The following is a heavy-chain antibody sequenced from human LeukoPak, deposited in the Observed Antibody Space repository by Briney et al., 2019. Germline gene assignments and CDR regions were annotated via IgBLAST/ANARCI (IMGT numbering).Heavy chain of an antibody. V-gene: IGHV3-30*02. CDR2: IRYDGSNK. CDR3: ATVNDYGDYVSFDY. J-gene: IGHJ4*02. D-gene: IGHD4-17*01. Sequence: GGSLRLSCAASGFTFSSYGMHWVRQAPGKGLEWVAFIRYDGSNKYYADSVKGRFTISRDNSKNTPYLQMNSLRAEDTAVYYCATVNDYGDYVSFDYWGQGTLVTVSS. CDR1: GFTFSSYG.